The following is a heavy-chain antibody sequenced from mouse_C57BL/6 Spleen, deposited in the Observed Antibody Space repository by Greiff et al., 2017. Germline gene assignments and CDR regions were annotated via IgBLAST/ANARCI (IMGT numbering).Heavy chain of an antibody. CDR3: ARSAQATLFAY. Sequence: VQLVESGPELVKPGASVKISCKASGYAFSSSWMNWVKQRPGKGLEWIGRIYPGDGDTNYNGKFKGKATLTADKSSSTAYMQLSSLTSEDSAVYFCARSAQATLFAYWGQGTLVTVSA. V-gene: IGHV1-82*01. J-gene: IGHJ3*01. CDR2: IYPGDGDT. CDR1: GYAFSSSW. D-gene: IGHD3-2*02.